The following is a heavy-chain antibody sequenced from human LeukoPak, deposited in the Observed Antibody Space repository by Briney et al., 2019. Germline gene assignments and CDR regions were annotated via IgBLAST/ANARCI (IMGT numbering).Heavy chain of an antibody. V-gene: IGHV3-64*01. Sequence: GGSLRLSCAASGFTFGSYAMHWVRQAPGKGLEYVSAISSNGGSTYYANSVKGRFTISRDNSKNTLYLQMNSLRAEDTAVYYCAKGRRVPAAWSYWGQGTLVTVSS. J-gene: IGHJ4*02. D-gene: IGHD2-2*01. CDR3: AKGRRVPAAWSY. CDR1: GFTFGSYA. CDR2: ISSNGGST.